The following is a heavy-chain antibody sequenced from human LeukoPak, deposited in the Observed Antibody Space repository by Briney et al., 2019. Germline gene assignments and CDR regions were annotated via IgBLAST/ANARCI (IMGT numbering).Heavy chain of an antibody. CDR3: ARGSRITMIVDWFDP. J-gene: IGHJ5*02. CDR1: GGSISSGGYS. D-gene: IGHD3-22*01. Sequence: SQTLSLTCAVSGGSISSGGYSWSWIRQPPGKGLEWIGYIYHSGSTYYNPSLKSRVTISVDRSKNQFSLKLSSVTAADTAVYYCARGSRITMIVDWFDPWGQGTLVTVSS. V-gene: IGHV4-30-2*01. CDR2: IYHSGST.